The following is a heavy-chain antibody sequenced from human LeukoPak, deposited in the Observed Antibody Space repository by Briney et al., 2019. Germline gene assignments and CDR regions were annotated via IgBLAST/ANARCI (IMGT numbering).Heavy chain of an antibody. Sequence: PGGSLRLSCAASGFTFSDYYMAWIRQAPGKGLEWVSSISSSSSYIYYADSVKGRFTISRDNAKNSLYLQMNSLRAEDTAVYYCARDRGAVAGTNWFDPWGQGTLVTVSS. CDR3: ARDRGAVAGTNWFDP. CDR1: GFTFSDYY. V-gene: IGHV3-11*06. D-gene: IGHD6-19*01. CDR2: ISSSSSYI. J-gene: IGHJ5*02.